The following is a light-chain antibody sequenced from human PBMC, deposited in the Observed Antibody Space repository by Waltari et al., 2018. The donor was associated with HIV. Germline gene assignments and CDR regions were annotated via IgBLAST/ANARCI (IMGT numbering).Light chain of an antibody. Sequence: IQMIQSPSALSASIGHRVTITCRASHYISTSLAWYPQKPGKAPNLLIYKASTLQSGVPSRFSGSGSVTEFTLTISSLQPDDFATYYCQGHISYLPSFGQGTKVEVK. CDR3: QGHISYLPS. CDR2: KAS. J-gene: IGKJ1*01. V-gene: IGKV1-5*03. CDR1: HYISTS.